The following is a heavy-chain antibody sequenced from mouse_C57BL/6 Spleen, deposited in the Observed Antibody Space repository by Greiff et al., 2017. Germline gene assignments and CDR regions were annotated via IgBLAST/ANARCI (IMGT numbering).Heavy chain of an antibody. CDR2: INPYNGGT. J-gene: IGHJ4*01. CDR3: ARLSVTNYFDY. D-gene: IGHD2-1*01. CDR1: GYTFTDYY. Sequence: VQLQQSGPVLVKPGASVTMSCKASGYTFTDYYMNWVKQSHGQSLEWIGVINPYNGGTSYNQKFKGKATLTVDKSSSTAYMELNSLTSEDSAVYYCARLSVTNYFDYWGQGTSVTVSS. V-gene: IGHV1-19*01.